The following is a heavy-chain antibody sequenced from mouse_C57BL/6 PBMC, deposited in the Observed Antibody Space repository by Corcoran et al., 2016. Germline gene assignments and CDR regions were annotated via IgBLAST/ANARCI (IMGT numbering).Heavy chain of an antibody. D-gene: IGHD4-1*01. Sequence: QVQLQQAGAELAGPGASVKLSCKASGYTFTSYGISWVKQRTGQGREGIGEIYPRSGNTYYNEKFKGKATLTADKSSSTAYMELRSLTSEDSAVYFCARSELGLYYFDYWGQGTTLTVSS. CDR1: GYTFTSYG. V-gene: IGHV1-81*01. J-gene: IGHJ2*01. CDR2: IYPRSGNT. CDR3: ARSELGLYYFDY.